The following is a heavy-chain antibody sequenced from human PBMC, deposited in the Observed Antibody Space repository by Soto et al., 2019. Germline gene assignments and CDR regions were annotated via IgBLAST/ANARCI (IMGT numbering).Heavy chain of an antibody. J-gene: IGHJ4*02. CDR1: GFTFSSYG. CDR2: IWYDGSNK. CDR3: ARGVNAGDFDY. D-gene: IGHD2-8*01. V-gene: IGHV3-33*01. Sequence: QVQLVESGGGVVQPGRSLRLSCAASGFTFSSYGMHWVRQAPGKGLEWVAVIWYDGSNKYYADSVKGRFTISRDNSKNTLYLQMNSLRAEDTAVYYCARGVNAGDFDYWGQGTLVTVSS.